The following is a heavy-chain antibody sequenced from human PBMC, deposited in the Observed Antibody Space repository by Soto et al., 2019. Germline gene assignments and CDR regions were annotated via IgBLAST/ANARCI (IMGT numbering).Heavy chain of an antibody. Sequence: SSETLSHTCAVYGGSFSGYYWSWIRQPPGKGLEWIGEINHSGSTNYNPTLKSRVTMSVDTSKRQFSLNLSSLTAADTAVYYCARVYSVNYLGYFDYWGQGALVPVSS. J-gene: IGHJ4*02. CDR2: INHSGST. D-gene: IGHD6-13*01. V-gene: IGHV4-34*09. CDR1: GGSFSGYY. CDR3: ARVYSVNYLGYFDY.